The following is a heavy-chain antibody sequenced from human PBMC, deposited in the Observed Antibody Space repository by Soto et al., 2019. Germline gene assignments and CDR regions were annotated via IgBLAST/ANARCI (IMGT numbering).Heavy chain of an antibody. CDR3: ARGIRNYYGMDV. Sequence: GGSLRLSCAASGFTFSSYWMHWVRQAPGKGLVWVSRIKYDGSNTNYADPVRGRFSISRDNAENTVYLQINSLRAEDTAIYYCARGIRNYYGMDVWGQGATVTVSS. D-gene: IGHD5-18*01. CDR2: IKYDGSNT. J-gene: IGHJ6*02. V-gene: IGHV3-74*01. CDR1: GFTFSSYW.